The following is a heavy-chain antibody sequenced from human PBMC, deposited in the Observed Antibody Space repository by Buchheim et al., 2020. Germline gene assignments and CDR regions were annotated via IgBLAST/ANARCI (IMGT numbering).Heavy chain of an antibody. CDR1: VYTFSTYD. D-gene: IGHD3-10*01. CDR3: LVRGIVNVY. V-gene: IGHV1-8*01. Sequence: QAHLVQSGPEVQKPGASVTVSCKASVYTFSTYDINWVRQAPGQGLEWMGWMNPKSGNTGYAQKFQDRVTMTRNTAVTTAYMERGSLEYDDTAVYYCLVRGIVNVYWGQGTL. CDR2: MNPKSGNT. J-gene: IGHJ4*02.